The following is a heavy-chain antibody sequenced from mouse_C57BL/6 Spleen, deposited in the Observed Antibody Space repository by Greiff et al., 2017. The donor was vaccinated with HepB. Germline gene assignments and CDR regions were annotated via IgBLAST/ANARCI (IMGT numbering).Heavy chain of an antibody. V-gene: IGHV3-6*01. J-gene: IGHJ3*01. CDR1: GYSITSGYY. CDR3: ARDEAQAWFAY. Sequence: EVHLVESGPGLVKPSQSLSLTCSVTGYSITSGYYWNWIRQFPGNKLEWMGYISYDGSNNYNPSLKNRISITRDTSKNQFFLKLNSVTTEDTATYYCARDEAQAWFAYWGQGTLVTVSA. CDR2: ISYDGSN. D-gene: IGHD3-2*02.